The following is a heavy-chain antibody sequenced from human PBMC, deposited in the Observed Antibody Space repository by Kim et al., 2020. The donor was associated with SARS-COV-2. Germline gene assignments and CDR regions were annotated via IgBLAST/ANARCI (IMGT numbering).Heavy chain of an antibody. CDR2: IWYDGSNK. J-gene: IGHJ4*02. CDR3: ASDYERGVY. D-gene: IGHD5-12*01. Sequence: GGSLRLSCAASGFTFSSYGMHWVRQAPGKGLEWVAVIWYDGSNKYYADSVKGRFTISRDNSKNTLYLQMNRLIAEDTAVYYCASDYERGVYWGQGTLVTVSS. V-gene: IGHV3-33*01. CDR1: GFTFSSYG.